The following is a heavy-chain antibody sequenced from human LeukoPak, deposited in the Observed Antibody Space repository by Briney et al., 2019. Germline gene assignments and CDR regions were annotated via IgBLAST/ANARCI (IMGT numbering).Heavy chain of an antibody. J-gene: IGHJ4*02. V-gene: IGHV4-59*01. Sequence: PSETLSLTCTVSGGSLSSYYWSWIRQPPGKGLEWIGYIYYSGSTNYNPSLKSRVTISVDTSKNQFSLKLSSVTAADTAVYYCASARSTIENDYWGQGTLVTVSS. D-gene: IGHD1-14*01. CDR2: IYYSGST. CDR1: GGSLSSYY. CDR3: ASARSTIENDY.